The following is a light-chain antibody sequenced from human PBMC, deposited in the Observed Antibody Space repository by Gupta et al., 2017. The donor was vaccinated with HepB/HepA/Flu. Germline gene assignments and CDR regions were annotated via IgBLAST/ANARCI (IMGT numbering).Light chain of an antibody. V-gene: IGKV3D-15*02. CDR2: GAS. Sequence: EIVLMQSPATLSVSPGDRATLSCRASESVSSNLAWYRQKPGQAPRLIIYGASNRVAGVPDRFSERGYVKEFTHISNRRQYEDFAVYYGQQYNNSWTFGQGTKVEI. CDR1: ESVSSN. J-gene: IGKJ1*01. CDR3: QQYNNSWT.